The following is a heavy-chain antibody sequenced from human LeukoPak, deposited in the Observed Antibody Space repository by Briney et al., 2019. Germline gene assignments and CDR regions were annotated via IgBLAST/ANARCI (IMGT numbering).Heavy chain of an antibody. V-gene: IGHV3-30-3*01. Sequence: GRSLRLSCAASGFTFSYYTMHWVSQAPGKGLEWVAVISYDGSNKYYADSVKGRFTISRDNSKNTLYLQMNSLRAEDTAVYYCARVLNYYDSSGYYFSYLGQGTLVTVSS. CDR1: GFTFSYYT. J-gene: IGHJ4*02. CDR3: ARVLNYYDSSGYYFSY. D-gene: IGHD3-22*01. CDR2: ISYDGSNK.